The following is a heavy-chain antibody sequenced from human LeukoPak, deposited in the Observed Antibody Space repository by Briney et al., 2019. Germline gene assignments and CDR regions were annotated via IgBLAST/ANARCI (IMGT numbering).Heavy chain of an antibody. CDR3: ARIAGGYSYGYPDY. J-gene: IGHJ4*02. V-gene: IGHV4-59*08. D-gene: IGHD5-18*01. Sequence: SETLSLTCTVSGGSISNYYWSWIRQPPGKGLEWIGYIYYSGSTNYNPSLKSRVTISVDTSKNQFSLKLRSVTAAETAVYYCARIAGGYSYGYPDYWGQGTLVTVSS. CDR1: GGSISNYY. CDR2: IYYSGST.